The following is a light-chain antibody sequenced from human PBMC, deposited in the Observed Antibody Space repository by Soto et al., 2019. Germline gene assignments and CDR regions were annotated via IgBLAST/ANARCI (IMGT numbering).Light chain of an antibody. V-gene: IGLV2-8*01. CDR3: SSYAGSPYLYV. CDR2: EVS. J-gene: IGLJ1*01. CDR1: SFDVGGYNY. Sequence: QSVLTQPPSASGSPGQSVTISCTGTSFDVGGYNYVSWYQQHPGKAPQVLMYEVSKRPSGVPDRFSGSKSGNTASLTVSGLPAEDEADYYCSSYAGSPYLYVFGSGTNVTVL.